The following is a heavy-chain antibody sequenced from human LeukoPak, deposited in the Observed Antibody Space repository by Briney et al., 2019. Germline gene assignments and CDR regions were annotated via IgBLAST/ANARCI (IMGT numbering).Heavy chain of an antibody. CDR3: ASQYCSSTCCNGHWFDP. V-gene: IGHV1-69*05. Sequence: ASVKASCKASGGTFSSYAISLVRQAPGQGLEWMGRIIPIFGTANYAQKFQGRVTITTDESTSTAYMELSSLRSEDTAVYYCASQYCSSTCCNGHWFDPWGQGTLVTVSS. J-gene: IGHJ5*02. D-gene: IGHD2-2*01. CDR2: IIPIFGTA. CDR1: GGTFSSYA.